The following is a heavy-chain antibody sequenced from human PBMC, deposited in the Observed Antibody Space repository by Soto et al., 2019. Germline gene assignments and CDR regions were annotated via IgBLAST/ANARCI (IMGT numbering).Heavy chain of an antibody. Sequence: QVQLVESGGGVVQPGRSLSLSCAASGFTFSSYGMHWVRQAPGKGLEWVAVISYDGSNKYYADSVKGRFTISRDNSKNTLYLQMNSLRAEDTAVYYCANDLVVVVPPDYYYGMDVWGQGTTVTVSS. V-gene: IGHV3-30*18. CDR1: GFTFSSYG. CDR3: ANDLVVVVPPDYYYGMDV. J-gene: IGHJ6*02. D-gene: IGHD2-2*01. CDR2: ISYDGSNK.